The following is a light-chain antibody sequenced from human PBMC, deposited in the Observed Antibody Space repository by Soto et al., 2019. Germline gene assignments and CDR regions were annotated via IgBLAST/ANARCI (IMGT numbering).Light chain of an antibody. CDR2: AAS. CDR1: QGISSN. V-gene: IGKV1-9*01. Sequence: DIQLTQSPSFLSASVGDRVTITCRASQGISSNLAWYQQKPGKAPKLLIYAASTLQSGVPSRFTGSGSGTEFTLTISSLQHEDFATYYCQQFNSYPITFGQGTRPEIK. CDR3: QQFNSYPIT. J-gene: IGKJ5*01.